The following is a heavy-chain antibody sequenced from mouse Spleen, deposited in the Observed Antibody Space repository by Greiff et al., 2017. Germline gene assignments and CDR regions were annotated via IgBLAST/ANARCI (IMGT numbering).Heavy chain of an antibody. CDR2: INPSNGRT. CDR3: ARGNPYWYFDV. Sequence: VQLQQPGAELVKPGASVKLSCKASGYTFTSYWMHWVKQRPGQGLEWIGEINPSNGRTNYNEKFKSKATLTVDKSSSTAYMQLSSLTSEDSAVYYCARGNPYWYFDVWGAGTTVTVSS. V-gene: IGHV1S81*02. J-gene: IGHJ1*01. CDR1: GYTFTSYW.